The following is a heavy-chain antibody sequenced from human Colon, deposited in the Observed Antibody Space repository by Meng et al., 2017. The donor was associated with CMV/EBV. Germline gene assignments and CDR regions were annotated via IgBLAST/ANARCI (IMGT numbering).Heavy chain of an antibody. CDR1: GDSVSSNSAA. V-gene: IGHV6-1*01. D-gene: IGHD6-13*01. CDR3: AKDRSFDSGYSSPYYGMDV. J-gene: IGHJ6*02. Sequence: SQTLSLTCGISGDSVSSNSAAWNWIRQSPSRGLEWLGRTYYRSKWYNDYAVSVKSRITINPDTSKNQFSLHLNSVTPEDTAVYYCAKDRSFDSGYSSPYYGMDVWGQGTTVTVSS. CDR2: TYYRSKWYN.